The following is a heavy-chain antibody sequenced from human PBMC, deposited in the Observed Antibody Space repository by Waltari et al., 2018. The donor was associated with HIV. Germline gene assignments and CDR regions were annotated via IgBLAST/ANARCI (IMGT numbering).Heavy chain of an antibody. J-gene: IGHJ3*02. CDR1: GFTVSSNY. CDR2: IYSGGST. V-gene: IGHV3-53*02. CDR3: ASEAMVEAFDI. Sequence: EVQLVETGGGLIQPGGSLRLSCAASGFTVSSNYMSWVRQAPGKGLEWVSVIYSGGSTYYADSVKGRFTISRDNSKNTLYLQMNSLRAEDTAVYYCASEAMVEAFDIWGQGTMVTVSS. D-gene: IGHD5-18*01.